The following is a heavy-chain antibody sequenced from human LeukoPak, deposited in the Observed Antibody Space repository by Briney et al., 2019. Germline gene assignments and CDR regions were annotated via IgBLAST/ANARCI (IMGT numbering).Heavy chain of an antibody. J-gene: IGHJ4*02. Sequence: GASVKVSCKASGYTFTSYAMHWVCQAPGQRLEWMGWSNAGNGNTKYSQEFQGRVTITRDTSASTAYMELSRLRSDDTAVYYCARKGSSSWSNYFDYWGQGTLVTVSS. CDR3: ARKGSSSWSNYFDY. V-gene: IGHV1-3*02. CDR1: GYTFTSYA. D-gene: IGHD6-13*01. CDR2: SNAGNGNT.